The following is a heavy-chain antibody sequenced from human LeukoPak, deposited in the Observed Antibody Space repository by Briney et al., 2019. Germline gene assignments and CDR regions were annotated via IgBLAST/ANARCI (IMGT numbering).Heavy chain of an antibody. V-gene: IGHV3-20*04. CDR3: ARQGGDFYYYYYYMDV. CDR1: GFTFDDYG. CDR2: INWNGGST. D-gene: IGHD2-21*02. Sequence: GGSLRLSCAASGFTFDDYGMSWVRQAPGKGLEWVSGINWNGGSTGYADSVKGRFTISRDNAKNSLYLQMNSLRAEDAALYYYARQGGDFYYYYYYMDVWGKGTTVTVSS. J-gene: IGHJ6*03.